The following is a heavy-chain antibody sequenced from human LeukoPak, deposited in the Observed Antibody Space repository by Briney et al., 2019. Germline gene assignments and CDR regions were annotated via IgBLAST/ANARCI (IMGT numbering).Heavy chain of an antibody. CDR2: ISGSGGST. V-gene: IGHV3-23*01. CDR1: GFTFSSYA. D-gene: IGHD3-22*01. J-gene: IGHJ4*02. Sequence: PGGSLRLSCAASGFTFSSYAMSWVRQAPGKGLEWVSAISGSGGSTYYADSVKGRFTVSRDNSKNTLYLQMNSLRAEDTAVYYCAKVMGSSGYYSRFGYWGQGTLVTVSS. CDR3: AKVMGSSGYYSRFGY.